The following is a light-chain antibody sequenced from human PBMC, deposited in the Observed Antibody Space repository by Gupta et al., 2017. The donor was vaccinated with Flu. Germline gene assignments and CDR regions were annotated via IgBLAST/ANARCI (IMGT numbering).Light chain of an antibody. Sequence: TQSPATLSLSPGERATLSCRASQSVSSSYLSCDQQKPGQAPRLLIYGASTRATGIPDRFSGSGSGTDFTLTISSLQPEDFAVYYCQQDLQFGQGTRLEIK. CDR3: QQDLQ. V-gene: IGKV3D-7*01. J-gene: IGKJ5*01. CDR1: QSVSSSY. CDR2: GAS.